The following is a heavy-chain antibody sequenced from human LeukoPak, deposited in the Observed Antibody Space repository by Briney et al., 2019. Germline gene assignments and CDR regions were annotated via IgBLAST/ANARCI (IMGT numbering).Heavy chain of an antibody. V-gene: IGHV3-7*01. J-gene: IGHJ5*02. CDR2: IKQDGSKK. CDR1: GFTFSSYW. D-gene: IGHD2-21*01. Sequence: GGSLRLSCAASGFTFSSYWMSWVRQAPGKGLVWVANIKQDGSKKYYVDSVKGRFTISRDNAKNSLYLQMNSLRAEDTAVYYCARYIGVAAGWFDPWGQGTLVTVSS. CDR3: ARYIGVAAGWFDP.